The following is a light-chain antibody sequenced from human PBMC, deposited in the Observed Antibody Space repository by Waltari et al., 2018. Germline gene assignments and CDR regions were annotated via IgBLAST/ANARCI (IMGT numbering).Light chain of an antibody. V-gene: IGKV2D-29*02. J-gene: IGKJ1*01. CDR3: LQSTKDPWT. CDR1: QSLLHSNGKTY. CDR2: KVT. Sequence: DIVMTQTPLSLPVTPGEPASISCRSSQSLLHSNGKTYFHWYLQKPGQSPRLLIYKVTNRESGVPDRFSGSGSGTDFTLKISRVEPEDVGFYYCLQSTKDPWTFGQGTKVEIK.